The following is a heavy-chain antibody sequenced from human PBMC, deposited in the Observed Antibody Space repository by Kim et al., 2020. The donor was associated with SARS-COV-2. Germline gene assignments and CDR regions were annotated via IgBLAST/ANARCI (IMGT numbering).Heavy chain of an antibody. CDR2: IYYTGSA. J-gene: IGHJ4*02. CDR3: ARHIDLRWIDS. D-gene: IGHD4-17*01. CDR1: GASMYSNNYY. Sequence: SETLSLTCSVSGASMYSNNYYWGWIRQPPGKGLESLGSIYYTGSANYNPSLKSRLTISVDTSKNHISLNLSSVTAADTAVYYCARHIDLRWIDSWGQGTRVTVSS. V-gene: IGHV4-39*01.